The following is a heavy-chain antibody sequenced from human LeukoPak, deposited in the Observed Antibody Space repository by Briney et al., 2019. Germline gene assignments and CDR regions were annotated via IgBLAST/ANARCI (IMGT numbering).Heavy chain of an antibody. Sequence: GGSLRLSCAASGFTFSSYPTSWVRQAPGKGLEWVSAISGSGSSTYHADSVKGRFSISRDNSKNMLYLQMNSLRAEDTATYYCAKYTVTEPDYWGQGTLVTVSS. D-gene: IGHD4-17*01. J-gene: IGHJ4*02. CDR2: ISGSGSST. V-gene: IGHV3-23*01. CDR1: GFTFSSYP. CDR3: AKYTVTEPDY.